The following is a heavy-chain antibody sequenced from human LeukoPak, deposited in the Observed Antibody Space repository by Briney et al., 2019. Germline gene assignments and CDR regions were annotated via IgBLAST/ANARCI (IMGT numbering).Heavy chain of an antibody. Sequence: GGSLRLSCAGSGFTFSDYSMHWVRQASGKGLEWVALTSYDGDNKFYAESVRGRFTVSKDNSKNTLYLQMNSLRDEDTAVYYCARGPYPLNWGQGTLVTVSS. V-gene: IGHV3-30-3*01. J-gene: IGHJ4*02. CDR2: TSYDGDNK. CDR3: ARGPYPLN. CDR1: GFTFSDYS.